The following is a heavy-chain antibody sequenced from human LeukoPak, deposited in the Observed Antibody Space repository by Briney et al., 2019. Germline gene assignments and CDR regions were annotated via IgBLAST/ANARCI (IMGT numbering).Heavy chain of an antibody. Sequence: PGGSLRLSCAASGFTFDDYGMSWVRQAPGKGLEWVSGINWNGGSTGYADSVKGRFTISRDNAKNSLYLQMNSLRAEDTALYHCARNRPNSSGFIWDYWGQGTLVTVSS. CDR1: GFTFDDYG. CDR2: INWNGGST. J-gene: IGHJ4*02. V-gene: IGHV3-20*01. D-gene: IGHD6-19*01. CDR3: ARNRPNSSGFIWDY.